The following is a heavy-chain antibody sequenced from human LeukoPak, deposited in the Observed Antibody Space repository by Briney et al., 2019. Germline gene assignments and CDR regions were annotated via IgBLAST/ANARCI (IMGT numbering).Heavy chain of an antibody. J-gene: IGHJ4*02. CDR3: AGPHYGYFDY. V-gene: IGHV1-46*01. D-gene: IGHD4-17*01. Sequence: ASVKVSCKASGYTFTSYYMHWVRQAPGQGLEWMGIINPSGGSTSYAQKFQGRVTITRDTSASTAYMELSSLRSEDTAVYYCAGPHYGYFDYWGQGTLVTVSS. CDR2: INPSGGST. CDR1: GYTFTSYY.